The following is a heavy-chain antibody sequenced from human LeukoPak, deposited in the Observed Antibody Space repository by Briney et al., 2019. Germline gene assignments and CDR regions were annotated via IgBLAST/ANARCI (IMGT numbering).Heavy chain of an antibody. CDR2: IYYSGST. CDR1: GGSISSYY. Sequence: SDTLSLTCTVSGGSISSYYWNWIRQPPGKGLEWIGYIYYSGSTNYNPSLTSRVTISVDTSKNQFSLKLSSVTAADTAVYYCAGRLWRRDGYNLSAFDIWGQGTMVTVSS. V-gene: IGHV4-59*01. D-gene: IGHD5-24*01. J-gene: IGHJ3*02. CDR3: AGRLWRRDGYNLSAFDI.